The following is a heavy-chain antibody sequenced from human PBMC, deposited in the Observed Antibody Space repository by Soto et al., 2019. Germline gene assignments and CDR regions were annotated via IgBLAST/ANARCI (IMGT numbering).Heavy chain of an antibody. J-gene: IGHJ5*02. CDR3: AKDPSAIVVVVASPGWFDP. CDR1: GFTFSSYA. Sequence: GGSLRLSCAASGFTFSSYAMSWVRQAAGKGLEWVSAISGSGGSTYYADSVKGPFTISRDNSKNTLYLQMNSLRAEDTAVYYCAKDPSAIVVVVASPGWFDPWGQGTLVTVSS. D-gene: IGHD2-15*01. CDR2: ISGSGGST. V-gene: IGHV3-23*01.